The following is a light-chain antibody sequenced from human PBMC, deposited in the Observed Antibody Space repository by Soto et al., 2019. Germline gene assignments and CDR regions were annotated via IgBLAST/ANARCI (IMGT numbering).Light chain of an antibody. CDR3: QQYNNWPQT. CDR1: QSVSSN. Sequence: EIVLTQSPGTLSLSPGERATLSCRASQSVSSNLAWYQQKPGQAPRLLIYGASTRATGIPARFSGSGSGTEFTLTISSLQSEDFAVYYCQQYNNWPQTFGQGTKVDNK. V-gene: IGKV3-15*01. J-gene: IGKJ1*01. CDR2: GAS.